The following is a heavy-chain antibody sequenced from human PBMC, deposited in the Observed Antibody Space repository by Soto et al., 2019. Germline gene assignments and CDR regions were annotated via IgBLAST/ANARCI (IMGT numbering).Heavy chain of an antibody. Sequence: GASVKVSCKASGYTFTSYAMHWVRQAPGQRLEWMGWVNAGNGNTKYSQKFQGRVTITRDTSASTAYMELSSLRSEDTAVYYCARDQGYSYGYNWGQGTLVTVSS. V-gene: IGHV1-3*01. CDR2: VNAGNGNT. J-gene: IGHJ4*02. D-gene: IGHD5-18*01. CDR1: GYTFTSYA. CDR3: ARDQGYSYGYN.